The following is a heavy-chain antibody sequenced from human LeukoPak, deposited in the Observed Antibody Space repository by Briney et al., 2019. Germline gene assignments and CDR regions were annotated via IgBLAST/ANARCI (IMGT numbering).Heavy chain of an antibody. CDR2: IKQDGSEK. CDR1: GFTFSSCW. Sequence: GGSLRLSCAASGFTFSSCWMSWVRQAPGKGLEWVANIKQDGSEKYYVDSVKGRFTISRDNAKNSLYLQMNSLRAEDTAVYYCATETNGRHYDYWGQGTLLTVSS. V-gene: IGHV3-7*01. CDR3: ATETNGRHYDY. J-gene: IGHJ4*02. D-gene: IGHD1-14*01.